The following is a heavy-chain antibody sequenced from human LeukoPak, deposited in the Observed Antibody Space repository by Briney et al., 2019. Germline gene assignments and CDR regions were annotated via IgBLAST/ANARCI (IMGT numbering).Heavy chain of an antibody. Sequence: SETLSLTCAVYGGSFSGYYWSWIRQPPGKGLEWIGEINHSGSTNYNPSLKGRVTISVDTSKNQFSLKLSSVTAADTAVYYCARGRKSCSSTSCYSKAVLDYWGQGTLVTVSS. CDR2: INHSGST. D-gene: IGHD2-2*01. CDR1: GGSFSGYY. J-gene: IGHJ4*02. V-gene: IGHV4-34*01. CDR3: ARGRKSCSSTSCYSKAVLDY.